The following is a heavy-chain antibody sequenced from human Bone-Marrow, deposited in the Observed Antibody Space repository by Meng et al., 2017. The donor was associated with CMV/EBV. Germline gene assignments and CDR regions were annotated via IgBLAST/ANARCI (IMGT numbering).Heavy chain of an antibody. D-gene: IGHD3-3*01. Sequence: SLKISCAASGFTFDDYAMHWVRQAPGEGLEWVSGISWNSGSIVYADSVKGRFTISRDNAKNSLYLQMNSLRAEDTALYYCAKDTATIVGVVIIPYGMDVWGQGTTVTVSS. CDR1: GFTFDDYA. V-gene: IGHV3-9*01. CDR2: ISWNSGSI. CDR3: AKDTATIVGVVIIPYGMDV. J-gene: IGHJ6*02.